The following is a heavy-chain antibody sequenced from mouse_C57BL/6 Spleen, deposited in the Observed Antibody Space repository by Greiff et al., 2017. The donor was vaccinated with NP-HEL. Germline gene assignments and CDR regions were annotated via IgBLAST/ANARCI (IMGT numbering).Heavy chain of an antibody. V-gene: IGHV5-4*01. J-gene: IGHJ3*01. CDR1: GFTFSSYA. CDR3: ARDWDSFAY. Sequence: EVQRVESGGGLVKPGGSLKLSCAASGFTFSSYAMSWVRQTPEKRLEWVATISDGGSYTYYPDNVKGRFTISRDNAKNNLYLQMSHLKSEDTAMYYCARDWDSFAYWGQGTLVTVSA. CDR2: ISDGGSYT. D-gene: IGHD4-1*01.